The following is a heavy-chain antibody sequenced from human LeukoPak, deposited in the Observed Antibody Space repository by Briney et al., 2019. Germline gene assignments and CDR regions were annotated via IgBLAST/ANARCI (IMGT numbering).Heavy chain of an antibody. V-gene: IGHV1-46*01. CDR2: INPSGGST. CDR3: ARDWGISDYGSGSWSV. J-gene: IGHJ3*01. Sequence: GASVKVSCKASGYTFTSYYMHWVRQAPGQGLEWMGIINPSGGSTSYAQKFQGRVTMTRDTSTSTAYMELRSLRSDDTAVYYCARDWGISDYGSGSWSVWGQGTMVTVSS. CDR1: GYTFTSYY. D-gene: IGHD3-10*01.